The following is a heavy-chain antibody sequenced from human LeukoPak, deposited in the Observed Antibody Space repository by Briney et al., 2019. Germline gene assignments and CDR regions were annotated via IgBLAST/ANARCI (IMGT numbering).Heavy chain of an antibody. CDR1: GFTFSAYA. J-gene: IGHJ3*02. CDR3: ARDPNGDYIGAFDM. V-gene: IGHV3-23*01. Sequence: GGSLRLSCTASGFTFSAYAMMWVRQAPGKGPEWVSAIRGGGTSEFYADSVKGRFRISRDNSKDTLFLQMNSLRAEDTAVYYSARDPNGDYIGAFDMWGPGTMVTVSS. CDR2: IRGGGTSE. D-gene: IGHD4-17*01.